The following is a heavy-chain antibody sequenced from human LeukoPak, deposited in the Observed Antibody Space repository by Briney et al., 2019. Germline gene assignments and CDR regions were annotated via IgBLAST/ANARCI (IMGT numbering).Heavy chain of an antibody. J-gene: IGHJ4*02. V-gene: IGHV3-23*01. CDR2: ISGSGGDT. CDR1: GFTFSTYA. D-gene: IGHD5-18*01. Sequence: PGGSLRLSCAASGFTFSTYAMSWVRQAPGKGLEWVSTISGSGGDTYYADSVKGRFTISRDSSKNTLYLQMNSLRAEDTAVYYCAKERDTAMVSWYYFDYWGQGTLVTVSS. CDR3: AKERDTAMVSWYYFDY.